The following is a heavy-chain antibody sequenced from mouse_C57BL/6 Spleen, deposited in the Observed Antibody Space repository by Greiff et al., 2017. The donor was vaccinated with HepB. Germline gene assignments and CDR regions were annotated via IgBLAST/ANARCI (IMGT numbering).Heavy chain of an antibody. Sequence: VQLQQSGPELVKPGASVKISCKASGYTFTDYYMNWVKQSHGKSLEWIGDINPNNGGTSYNQKFKGKATLTVDKSSSTAYMELRSLTSEDSAVYYCARSLDFAYWGQGTPVTVSA. CDR3: ARSLDFAY. CDR1: GYTFTDYY. CDR2: INPNNGGT. J-gene: IGHJ3*01. V-gene: IGHV1-26*01.